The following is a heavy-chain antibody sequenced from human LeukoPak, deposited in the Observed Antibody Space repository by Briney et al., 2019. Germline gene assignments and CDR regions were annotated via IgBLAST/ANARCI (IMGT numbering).Heavy chain of an antibody. D-gene: IGHD3-16*01. CDR3: ARYDSRGSASTRFDY. J-gene: IGHJ4*02. CDR2: IYGTGST. CDR1: GYSLGKNYY. V-gene: IGHV4-38-2*01. Sequence: SDTLSLTCAVSGYSLGKNYYWGWIRQPPGKGLEWIGRIYGTGSTSYNPSLMNRVTMSVDTSKNHFSLKLTSVTAADTAVYYCARYDSRGSASTRFDYWGQGILVTISS.